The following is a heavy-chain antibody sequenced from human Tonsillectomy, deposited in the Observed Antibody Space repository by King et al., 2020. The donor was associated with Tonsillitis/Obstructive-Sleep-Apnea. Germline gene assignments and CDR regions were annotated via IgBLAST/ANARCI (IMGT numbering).Heavy chain of an antibody. CDR3: VRDDKDGRHLDY. CDR2: INPSDGKT. V-gene: IGHV1-46*01. J-gene: IGHJ4*02. CDR1: GYTFTRNY. D-gene: IGHD2-15*01. Sequence: QLVQSGADVKKPGASVKVSCKASGYTFTRNYIHWVRQAPGQGLEWMGIINPSDGKTTYAQEFQGRVTMTSDTSTSTVKRELSSLRSSETAVYYCVRDDKDGRHLDYWGQGSLVTVSS.